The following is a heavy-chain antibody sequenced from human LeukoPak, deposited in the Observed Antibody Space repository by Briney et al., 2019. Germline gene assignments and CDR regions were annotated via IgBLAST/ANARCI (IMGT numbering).Heavy chain of an antibody. CDR3: AKGRYSSSWAPFDP. V-gene: IGHV3-30-3*01. CDR1: GFTFSSYA. J-gene: IGHJ5*02. D-gene: IGHD6-13*01. Sequence: GGSLRLSCAASGFTFSSYAMSWVRQAPGKGLEWVAVISYDGSNKYYADSVKGRFTISRDNSKNTLYLQMNSLRVEDTAIYYCAKGRYSSSWAPFDPWGQGTLVTVSS. CDR2: ISYDGSNK.